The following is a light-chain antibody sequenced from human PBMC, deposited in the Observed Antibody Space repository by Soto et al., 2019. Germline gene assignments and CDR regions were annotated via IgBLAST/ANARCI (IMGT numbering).Light chain of an antibody. CDR3: SSYTNSATVV. CDR1: SSDVGGYNY. J-gene: IGLJ2*01. V-gene: IGLV2-14*01. Sequence: QSALTQPASVSGSPGQSITISCTGSSSDVGGYNYVSWYQQYPGRSPKLMIFEVSLRPAGVSNRFSGSKSGNTASLTISGLQAEDEADYFCSSYTNSATVVFGGGTKVTVL. CDR2: EVS.